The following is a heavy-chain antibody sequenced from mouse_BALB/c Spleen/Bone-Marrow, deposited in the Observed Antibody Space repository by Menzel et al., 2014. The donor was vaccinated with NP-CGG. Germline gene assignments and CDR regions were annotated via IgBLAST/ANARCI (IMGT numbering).Heavy chain of an antibody. Sequence: VQLQQSEAELVKPGASVKLSCTASGFNIKDTYMHWVKQRPEQGLEWIGRIDPANGNTKYDPKFQGKATITADTSSNTAYLQRSSLTSEDTAVYYCARNGNYGAWFSYWGQATLVTVSA. CDR1: GFNIKDTY. CDR2: IDPANGNT. V-gene: IGHV14-3*02. D-gene: IGHD2-1*01. J-gene: IGHJ3*01. CDR3: ARNGNYGAWFSY.